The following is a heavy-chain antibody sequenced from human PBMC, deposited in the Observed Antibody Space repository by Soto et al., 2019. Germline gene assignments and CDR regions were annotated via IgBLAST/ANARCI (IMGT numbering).Heavy chain of an antibody. V-gene: IGHV1-18*01. D-gene: IGHD1-7*01. Sequence: QVQLVQSGAEVKKPGASVKVSCKASGYTFTSYGFSWVRQAPGQGLEWMGWINSYDSNYAQKFQGSDTMSTDTSTSTAYMELRSLRADDTAVYYCEREGELGYWGQGTPVTVSS. J-gene: IGHJ4*02. CDR2: INSYDS. CDR1: GYTFTSYG. CDR3: EREGELGY.